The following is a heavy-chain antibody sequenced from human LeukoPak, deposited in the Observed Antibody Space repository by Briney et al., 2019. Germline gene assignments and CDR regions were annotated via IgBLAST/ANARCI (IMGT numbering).Heavy chain of an antibody. Sequence: GGSLRLSCAASGFTFSSYWMSWARRAPGRGRGWVANKKKDGGEKNYVDSVKGRFTISRDNAKKSLYLQMNSLRAEDTAMYYCARHLSGVTGYTYGRGIDYWGQGTLVTVSS. CDR2: KKKDGGEK. CDR3: ARHLSGVTGYTYGRGIDY. J-gene: IGHJ4*02. V-gene: IGHV3-7*01. CDR1: GFTFSSYW. D-gene: IGHD5-18*01.